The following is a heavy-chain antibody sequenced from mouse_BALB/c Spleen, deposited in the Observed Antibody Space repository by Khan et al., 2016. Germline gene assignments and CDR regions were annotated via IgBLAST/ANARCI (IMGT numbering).Heavy chain of an antibody. V-gene: IGHV2-9*02. CDR3: ASDENYSYDCFAY. CDR2: IWDGGST. D-gene: IGHD2-12*01. CDR1: GFSLTNYG. J-gene: IGHJ3*01. Sequence: VQLKQSGPGLVAPSQTLSITCTVSGFSLTNYGVHWVRQSPGKGLEWLGIIWDGGSTNYNSALMSRLSISKDNSKSQVSLKMNSLQTYDTAMSYCASDENYSYDCFAYWGPGTLVTVSA.